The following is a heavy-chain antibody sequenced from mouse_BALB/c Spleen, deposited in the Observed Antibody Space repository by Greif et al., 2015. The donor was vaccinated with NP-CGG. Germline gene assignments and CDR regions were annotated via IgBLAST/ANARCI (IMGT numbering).Heavy chain of an antibody. CDR1: GFTFSSYG. J-gene: IGHJ4*01. D-gene: IGHD2-4*01. Sequence: EVKVVESGGDLVKPGGSLKLSCAASGFTFSSYGMSWVRQTPDKRLEWVATISSGGSYTYYPDSVKGRFTISRDNAKDTLYLQMSSLKSEDTAMYYCARHDYDGNYAMDYWGQGTSVTVSS. CDR3: ARHDYDGNYAMDY. V-gene: IGHV5-6*01. CDR2: ISSGGSYT.